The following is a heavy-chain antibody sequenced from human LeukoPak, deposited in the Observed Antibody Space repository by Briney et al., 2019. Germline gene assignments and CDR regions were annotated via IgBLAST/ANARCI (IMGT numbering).Heavy chain of an antibody. CDR2: FSGGDGST. CDR1: GFPFSTYG. J-gene: IGHJ4*02. D-gene: IGHD2-21*02. Sequence: GGSLRLSCAASGFPFSTYGMSWVRQAPGKGLEWVSSFSGGDGSTYYADSVKGRFTISRDNSKNTLFLQMNSLRAEDTAVYFCAKGDAYCGGDCFPDWGQGTLVTVSS. CDR3: AKGDAYCGGDCFPD. V-gene: IGHV3-23*01.